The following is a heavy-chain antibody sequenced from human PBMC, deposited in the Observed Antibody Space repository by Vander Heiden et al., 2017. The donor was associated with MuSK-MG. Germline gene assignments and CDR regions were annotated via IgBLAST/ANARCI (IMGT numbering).Heavy chain of an antibody. CDR1: GFTFSISA. CDR3: ASHTGRVVVTALDY. CDR2: ISGSATGT. Sequence: EVQLLESGGGLVQPGGSLRLSCEASGFTFSISAMSWVRQAPGKGLECVSGISGSATGTYYADAVKGRFTISRDNSKNTLYLQMNRLRAEDTAVYYCASHTGRVVVTALDYWFQGTLVTVYS. V-gene: IGHV3-23*01. J-gene: IGHJ4*02. D-gene: IGHD2-21*02.